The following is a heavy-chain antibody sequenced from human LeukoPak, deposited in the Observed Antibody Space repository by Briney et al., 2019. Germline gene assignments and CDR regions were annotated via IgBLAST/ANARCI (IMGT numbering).Heavy chain of an antibody. D-gene: IGHD6-19*01. CDR3: ARRERGWTIDY. CDR2: IYPGDSDT. Sequence: PGESLTISCKASGYSFTSYWIGWVRQMPGKGLEWMGFIYPGDSDTRYSPSFQGQVTISADKSISTAYLQWNSLKASDTAIYYCARRERGWTIDYWGQGTLVTVSS. V-gene: IGHV5-51*01. J-gene: IGHJ4*01. CDR1: GYSFTSYW.